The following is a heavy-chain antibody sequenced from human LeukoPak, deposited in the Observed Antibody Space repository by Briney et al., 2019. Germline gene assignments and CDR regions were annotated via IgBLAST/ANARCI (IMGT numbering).Heavy chain of an antibody. CDR1: GYTFTSYA. D-gene: IGHD2-15*01. CDR2: INAGNGNT. V-gene: IGHV1-3*01. CDR3: ARLGAATRRFDY. Sequence: ASVKVSCKASGYTFTSYAMHWVRQAPGHRLEWMGWINAGNGNTKYSQKFQGRATITSDTSASTAYMELSSLRSEDTAVYYCARLGAATRRFDYWGQGTLVTVSS. J-gene: IGHJ4*02.